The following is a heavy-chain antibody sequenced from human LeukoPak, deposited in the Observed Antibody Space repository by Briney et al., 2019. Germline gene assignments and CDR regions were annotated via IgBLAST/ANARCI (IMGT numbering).Heavy chain of an antibody. D-gene: IGHD3-9*01. CDR3: ARSKYYDILTGYYNNYYYYGMDV. CDR2: SYHSGST. J-gene: IGHJ6*02. Sequence: AQTLSLTCAVSGGSISRCGYSWSWGRQPRGKGLGWIEYSYHSGSTYYNPSLKSRVNISVDRSKNQFSLKLSSVTAADTAVYYCARSKYYDILTGYYNNYYYYGMDVWGQGTTVTVSS. CDR1: GGSISRCGYS. V-gene: IGHV4-30-2*01.